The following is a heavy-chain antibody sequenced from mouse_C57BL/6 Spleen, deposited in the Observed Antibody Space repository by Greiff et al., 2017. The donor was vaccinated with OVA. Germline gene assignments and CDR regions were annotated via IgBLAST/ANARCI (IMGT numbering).Heavy chain of an antibody. Sequence: QVQLQQPGAELVRPGTSVKLSCKASGYTFTSYWMHWVKQRPGQGLEWIGVIDPSDSYTNYNQKFKGKATLTVDTSSSTAYMQLSSLTSADSAVYYCASVITTVVAHFGYWGQGTTLTVSS. D-gene: IGHD1-1*01. V-gene: IGHV1-59*01. CDR2: IDPSDSYT. CDR3: ASVITTVVAHFGY. J-gene: IGHJ2*01. CDR1: GYTFTSYW.